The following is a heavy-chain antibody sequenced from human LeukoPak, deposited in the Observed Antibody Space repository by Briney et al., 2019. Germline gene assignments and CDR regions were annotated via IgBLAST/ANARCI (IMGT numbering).Heavy chain of an antibody. CDR1: GFTFNNYA. V-gene: IGHV3-23*01. CDR3: ARDYADYVGYFFFDY. CDR2: ISGGGETT. D-gene: IGHD4-17*01. Sequence: PGGSLRLSCAAAGFTFNNYAMNWVRQAPGKGREWVSSISGGGETTYYEDSAKGRFTISRDNSQNTLYLQMNSLRAEDTAVYYCARDYADYVGYFFFDYWGQGTLVTVSS. J-gene: IGHJ4*02.